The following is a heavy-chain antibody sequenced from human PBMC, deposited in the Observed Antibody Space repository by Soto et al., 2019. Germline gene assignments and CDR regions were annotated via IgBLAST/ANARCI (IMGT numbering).Heavy chain of an antibody. CDR1: GFSFSSYA. V-gene: IGHV3-23*01. CDR3: AKDRERDAWYEDY. D-gene: IGHD6-13*01. Sequence: PGGSLRLSCVASGFSFSSYAMTWVRQAPGRWLEWVSVISGSDGSTYYADSVKGRFTISRDNSKNTLYLQMNSLRAEDTAVYYCAKDRERDAWYEDYWGQGXLVTVYS. J-gene: IGHJ4*02. CDR2: ISGSDGST.